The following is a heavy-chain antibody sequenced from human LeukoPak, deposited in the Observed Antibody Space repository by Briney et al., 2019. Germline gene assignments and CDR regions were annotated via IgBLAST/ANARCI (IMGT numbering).Heavy chain of an antibody. D-gene: IGHD3-10*01. CDR2: TYYRPKWYN. CDR3: ARVGGRINYYGSGSYYPFDY. V-gene: IGHV6-1*01. CDR1: GDSVSSNSAA. Sequence: SQTLSLTCAISGDSVSSNSAAWNWIRQSPSRGLEWLGRTYYRPKWYNDYAVSVKSRITINPDTSKNQFSLQLNSVTPEDTAVYYCARVGGRINYYGSGSYYPFDYWGQGTLVTVSS. J-gene: IGHJ4*02.